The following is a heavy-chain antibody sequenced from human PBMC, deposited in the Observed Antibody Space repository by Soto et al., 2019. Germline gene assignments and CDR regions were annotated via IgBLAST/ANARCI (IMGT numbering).Heavy chain of an antibody. D-gene: IGHD3-10*01. CDR3: AKSPSKRLLWFGEFPH. V-gene: IGHV3-23*01. CDR1: GFTFSSYA. CDR2: ISGSGGST. Sequence: PGGSLRLSCAASGFTFSSYAMSWVRQAPGKGLEWVSAISGSGGSTYYADSVKGRFTISRDNSKNTLYLQMNSLRAEDTAVYYCAKSPSKRLLWFGEFPHWGQGTLVTVSS. J-gene: IGHJ4*02.